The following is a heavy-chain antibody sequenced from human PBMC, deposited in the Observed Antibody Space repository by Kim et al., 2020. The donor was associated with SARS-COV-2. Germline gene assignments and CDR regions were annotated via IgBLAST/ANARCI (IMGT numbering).Heavy chain of an antibody. J-gene: IGHJ6*02. V-gene: IGHV3-30*18. D-gene: IGHD3-10*01. CDR3: AKAVLRGVNYYYYGVDV. CDR2: ISYDGSNK. CDR1: GFTFSTYG. Sequence: GGSLRLSCAASGFTFSTYGMHWVRQAPGKGLEWVAIISYDGSNKYYADSVKGRFTISRDNSKNTLYLQMNSLRAEDTAVYYCAKAVLRGVNYYYYGVDVWGQGTTVTVSS.